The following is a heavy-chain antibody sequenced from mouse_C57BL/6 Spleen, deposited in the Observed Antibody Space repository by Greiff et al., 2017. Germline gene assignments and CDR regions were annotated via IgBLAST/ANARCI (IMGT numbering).Heavy chain of an antibody. Sequence: QVQLQQSGPELVKPGASVKISCKASGYAFSSSWLNWVKQRPGKGLEWIGRIYPGDGDTNYNGKFKGKATLTADKSSSTAYMQLSSLTSEDSAVYCCARGGYYGSSSAWFAYWGQGTLVTVSA. V-gene: IGHV1-82*01. D-gene: IGHD1-1*01. CDR3: ARGGYYGSSSAWFAY. CDR2: IYPGDGDT. J-gene: IGHJ3*01. CDR1: GYAFSSSW.